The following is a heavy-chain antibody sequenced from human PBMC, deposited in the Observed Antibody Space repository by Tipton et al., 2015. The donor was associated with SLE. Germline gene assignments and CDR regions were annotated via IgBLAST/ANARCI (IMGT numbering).Heavy chain of an antibody. CDR2: IYYSGGT. CDR1: GGSISSHY. J-gene: IGHJ4*02. Sequence: TLSLTCTVSGGSISSHYWSWFRQPPGKGLEWIGYIYYSGGTNYNPSLKSRGTISVDTSKNQFSLKLSSVTAADTALYYCARVGDFWSGYPFDYWGQGTLVTVSS. CDR3: ARVGDFWSGYPFDY. D-gene: IGHD3-3*01. V-gene: IGHV4-59*11.